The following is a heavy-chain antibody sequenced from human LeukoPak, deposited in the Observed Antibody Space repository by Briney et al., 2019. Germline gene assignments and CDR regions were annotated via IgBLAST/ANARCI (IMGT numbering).Heavy chain of an antibody. J-gene: IGHJ4*02. V-gene: IGHV3-23*01. D-gene: IGHD5-12*01. CDR1: GFTFSSYA. CDR3: AKDSGYVRYYFDY. Sequence: GSLRLSCAASGFTFSSYAMSWVRQAPGKGLEWVSAISGSGGSSYYADSVKGRFTISRDNSKNTLYLQMNSLRAEDTAVYYCAKDSGYVRYYFDYWGQGTLVTVSS. CDR2: ISGSGGSS.